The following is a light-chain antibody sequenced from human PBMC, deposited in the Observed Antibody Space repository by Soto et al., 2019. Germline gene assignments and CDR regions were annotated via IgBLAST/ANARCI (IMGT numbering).Light chain of an antibody. CDR2: DAS. CDR1: QSVSSY. J-gene: IGKJ4*01. CDR3: QQRSDWPFS. V-gene: IGKV3-11*01. Sequence: EIVLTQSPATLSLSPGERVTLSCRSSQSVSSYFAWYQQKPGLAPRLLIYDASTRAAGIPARFSGSGSGTDFTLTISSLEPDDFAVYYCQQRSDWPFSFGGGTKVEIK.